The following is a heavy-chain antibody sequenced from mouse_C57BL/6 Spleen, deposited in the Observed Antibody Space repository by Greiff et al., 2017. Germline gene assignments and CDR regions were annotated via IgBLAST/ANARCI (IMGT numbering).Heavy chain of an antibody. Sequence: VKLVESGPGLVAPSQSLSITCTVSGFSLTSYGVDWVRQPPGKGLEWLGVIWGGGRTNYNSALMSRLSISKDNAKSQVFLKMNSLQTDDTAMYYCAKHLLYDGYYDDAMDYWGQGTSVTVSS. D-gene: IGHD2-3*01. CDR2: IWGGGRT. J-gene: IGHJ4*01. CDR1: GFSLTSYG. V-gene: IGHV2-9*01. CDR3: AKHLLYDGYYDDAMDY.